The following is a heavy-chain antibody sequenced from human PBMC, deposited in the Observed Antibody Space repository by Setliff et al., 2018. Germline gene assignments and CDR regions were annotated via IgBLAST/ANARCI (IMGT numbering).Heavy chain of an antibody. CDR2: LYPDGST. D-gene: IGHD1-1*01. J-gene: IGHJ4*02. V-gene: IGHV4-4*07. Sequence: PSETLSLTCTVSDASISNYFWTWIRQPAGSGLEYIGRLYPDGSTNYNPSLRSRVAISVDKSENQLSLNLTSVTAADTAVYYCARQGGAIEYGENARVFDSWGQGILVTVSS. CDR1: DASISNYF. CDR3: ARQGGAIEYGENARVFDS.